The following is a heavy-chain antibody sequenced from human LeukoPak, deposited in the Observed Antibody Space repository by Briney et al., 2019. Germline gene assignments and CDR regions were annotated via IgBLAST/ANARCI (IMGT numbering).Heavy chain of an antibody. V-gene: IGHV3-23*01. CDR2: ISGSGGST. D-gene: IGHD2-15*01. Sequence: GGSLRLSCAASGFTFSSYAMNWVRQAPGKGLEWVSVISGSGGSTYYADSVKGRFTISRDNSKNTLYLQMNSLRAEDTAVYYCAKNREVGYCSGGACYYVYFDLWGRGTLVTVS. CDR1: GFTFSSYA. CDR3: AKNREVGYCSGGACYYVYFDL. J-gene: IGHJ2*01.